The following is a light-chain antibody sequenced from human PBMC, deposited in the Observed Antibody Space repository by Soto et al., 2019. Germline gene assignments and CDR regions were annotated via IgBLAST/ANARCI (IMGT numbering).Light chain of an antibody. Sequence: QSALTQPASVSGSPGQSITISCTGTSSDVCGYNYVSWYQQHPGKAPKLMIYDVTNRPSGVSNRFSGSKSGNTASLTISGLQAEDEADYYCSSYTTSSPPLVFGGGTKLTVL. CDR1: SSDVCGYNY. J-gene: IGLJ3*02. CDR2: DVT. CDR3: SSYTTSSPPLV. V-gene: IGLV2-14*01.